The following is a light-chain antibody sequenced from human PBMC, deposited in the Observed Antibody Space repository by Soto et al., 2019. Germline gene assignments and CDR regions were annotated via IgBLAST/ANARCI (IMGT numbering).Light chain of an antibody. Sequence: EIVMTQSPASLSVSPRETATLSCRAIQSINIYLAWYQHKPGQAPRFLIYGASTRATGITDRFSGSVSGTDFTLIISGLEPEDFAVYYCQQYGTSPATFGQGTKVDI. CDR2: GAS. CDR3: QQYGTSPAT. J-gene: IGKJ1*01. CDR1: QSINIY. V-gene: IGKV3-20*01.